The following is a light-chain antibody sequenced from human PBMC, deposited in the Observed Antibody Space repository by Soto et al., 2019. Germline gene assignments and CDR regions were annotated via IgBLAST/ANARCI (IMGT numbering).Light chain of an antibody. V-gene: IGKV1-5*01. J-gene: IGKJ2*01. CDR3: QHYHSLPLT. Sequence: DIQMTQSPSTLSAYVGDRVTITCRASQSISNWLALYQQKPGKAPKLLIYDASKLESGVPSRFSGSGSGTEFTLTIRSLKTADFASDSCQHYHSLPLTFGQGATLQI. CDR1: QSISNW. CDR2: DAS.